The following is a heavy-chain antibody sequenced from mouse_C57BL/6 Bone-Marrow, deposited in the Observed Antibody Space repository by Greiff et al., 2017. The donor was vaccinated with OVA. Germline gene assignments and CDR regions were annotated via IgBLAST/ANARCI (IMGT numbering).Heavy chain of an antibody. D-gene: IGHD2-2*01. CDR3: ARWWGYGGAWFAY. Sequence: QVQLQQSGAELVRPGTSVKMSCKASGYTFTNYWIGWAKQRPGHGLEWIGDIYPGGGYTNYNEKFKGKATLTADKSSSTAYMQFSSLTSEDSAIYYCARWWGYGGAWFAYWGQGTLVTVSA. J-gene: IGHJ3*01. CDR2: IYPGGGYT. V-gene: IGHV1-63*01. CDR1: GYTFTNYW.